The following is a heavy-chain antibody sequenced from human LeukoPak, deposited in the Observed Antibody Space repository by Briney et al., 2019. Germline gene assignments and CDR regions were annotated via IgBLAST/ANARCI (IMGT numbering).Heavy chain of an antibody. D-gene: IGHD1-14*01. V-gene: IGHV3-23*01. CDR2: IGSSRGST. CDR3: ARGVEPLAANTLAY. Sequence: GGSLRLSCAASGFTFSSYAMSWVRQAPGKGLEWVSVIGSSRGSTYYADSVKGRFTISRDNSKNTLYLQMNSLRAEDTAVYYCARGVEPLAANTLAYWGQGTLVTVSS. CDR1: GFTFSSYA. J-gene: IGHJ4*02.